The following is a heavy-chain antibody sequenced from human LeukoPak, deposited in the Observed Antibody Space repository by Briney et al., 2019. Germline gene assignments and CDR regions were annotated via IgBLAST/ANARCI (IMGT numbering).Heavy chain of an antibody. CDR3: ARVPRRQTRWGAFDI. D-gene: IGHD4-23*01. J-gene: IGHJ3*02. Sequence: GGSLRLSCAASGFTFSSYAMHWVRQAPGKGLEWVAVISYDGSNKYYADSVKGRFTISRDNSKNTLYLQMNSLRAEDTAVYYCARVPRRQTRWGAFDIWGQGTMVTVSS. CDR1: GFTFSSYA. CDR2: ISYDGSNK. V-gene: IGHV3-30-3*01.